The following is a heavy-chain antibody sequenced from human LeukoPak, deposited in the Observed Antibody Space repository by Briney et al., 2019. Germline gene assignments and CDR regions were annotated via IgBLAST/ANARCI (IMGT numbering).Heavy chain of an antibody. D-gene: IGHD4-17*01. V-gene: IGHV3-23*01. CDR3: VKDGHSVTIFDY. Sequence: GGSLRLSCAASGFTFSSYAMSWVRQAPGKGLEWVSVISNSGGSTFYADSVKGRFTISRDNSKNTLSLQMNSLRPEDTAVYYCVKDGHSVTIFDYWGRGTLVTVSS. CDR1: GFTFSSYA. J-gene: IGHJ4*02. CDR2: ISNSGGST.